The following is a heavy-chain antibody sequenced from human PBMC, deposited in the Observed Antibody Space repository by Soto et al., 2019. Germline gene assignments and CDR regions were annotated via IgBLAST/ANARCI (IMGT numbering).Heavy chain of an antibody. J-gene: IGHJ4*02. CDR3: AKSTLEGTANRECFDC. CDR2: ISANGAYT. V-gene: IGHV3-23*01. CDR1: GFTFSSYV. D-gene: IGHD2-21*02. Sequence: GGSLRLSCAASGFTFSSYVMSWVREPPGKGLQWVSTISANGAYTYYADSVKGRFTISRDNSKNTLFLQMNSLRAEDTAGYYCAKSTLEGTANRECFDCWGQGS.